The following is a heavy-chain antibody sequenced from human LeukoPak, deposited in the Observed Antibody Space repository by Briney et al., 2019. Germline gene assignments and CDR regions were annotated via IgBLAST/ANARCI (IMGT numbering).Heavy chain of an antibody. V-gene: IGHV3-20*04. CDR2: INWNGVST. D-gene: IGHD3-10*01. J-gene: IGHJ3*01. CDR1: GFTFDDYG. CDR3: ARSRGLTTVYYDAFDV. Sequence: GGSLRLSCAASGFTFDDYGMSWVRRAPGKGLEWVSGINWNGVSTAYADSVKGRFTISRDNAKNSLYLQMNSLRAEDTALYYCARSRGLTTVYYDAFDVWGQGTMVTVSS.